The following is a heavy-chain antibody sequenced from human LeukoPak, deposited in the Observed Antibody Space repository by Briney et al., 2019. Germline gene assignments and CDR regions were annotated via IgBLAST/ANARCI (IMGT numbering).Heavy chain of an antibody. V-gene: IGHV3-48*03. CDR1: GFTFSSYE. CDR3: ARVARYFDWLLVNSGESDYYYYGMDV. CDR2: ISSSGSTI. J-gene: IGHJ6*02. D-gene: IGHD3-9*01. Sequence: PGGSLRLSCAASGFTFSSYEMNWVRQAPGKGLEWVSYISSSGSTIYYADSVKGRFTISRDNAKNSLYLQMNSLRAEDTAVYYCARVARYFDWLLVNSGESDYYYYGMDVWGQGTTVTVSS.